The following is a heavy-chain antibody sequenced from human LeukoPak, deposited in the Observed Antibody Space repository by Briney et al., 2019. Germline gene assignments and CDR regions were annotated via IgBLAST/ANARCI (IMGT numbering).Heavy chain of an antibody. CDR1: GYTLTELS. Sequence: ASVKVSCKVSGYTLTELSMHWVRQAPGKGLEWMGGFDPEDGETIYAQKFQGRVTMTEDTPTDTAYMELSSLRSEDTAVYYCRVQLWTPKYYFDYWGQGTLVTVSS. V-gene: IGHV1-24*01. J-gene: IGHJ4*02. D-gene: IGHD5-18*01. CDR2: FDPEDGET. CDR3: RVQLWTPKYYFDY.